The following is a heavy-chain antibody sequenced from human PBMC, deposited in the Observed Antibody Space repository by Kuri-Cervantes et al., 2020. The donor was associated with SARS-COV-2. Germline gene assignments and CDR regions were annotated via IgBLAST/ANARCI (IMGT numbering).Heavy chain of an antibody. Sequence: SVMISCKASGGTISSYAISWGRQAPGQGLVWWGGIIPIFGTANYAQKSQGRVTITADESTSTAYMELSSLRSEDTAVYYCASRYCSGGSCYSLYAFDIWGQGTMVTVSS. J-gene: IGHJ3*02. CDR2: IIPIFGTA. CDR1: GGTISSYA. D-gene: IGHD2-15*01. V-gene: IGHV1-69*13. CDR3: ASRYCSGGSCYSLYAFDI.